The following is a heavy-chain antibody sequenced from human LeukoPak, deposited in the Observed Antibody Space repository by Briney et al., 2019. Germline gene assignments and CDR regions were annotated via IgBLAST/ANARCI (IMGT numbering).Heavy chain of an antibody. J-gene: IGHJ4*02. Sequence: AAVKVSCKASGYTFTSYFIHWVRQTPGEGLEWMGIIIPTGGSTRYAQKFQGRVTMTRDTSTSTVNMELSSLRSDDTAVYYCARGPILVITRYFDYWGQGTLVTASS. V-gene: IGHV1-46*01. D-gene: IGHD3-22*01. CDR2: IIPTGGST. CDR1: GYTFTSYF. CDR3: ARGPILVITRYFDY.